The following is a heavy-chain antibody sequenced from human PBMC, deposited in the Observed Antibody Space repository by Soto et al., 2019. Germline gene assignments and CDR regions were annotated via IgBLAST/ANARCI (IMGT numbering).Heavy chain of an antibody. J-gene: IGHJ5*02. Sequence: SETLSLTCTVSGGSISSGGYYWSWIRQHPGKGLEWIGYIYYSGNTYYNPSLKSRVTISVDTSKNQFSLKLSSVTAADTAVYYCALWAARPDVWGNNWFDPWGQGTLVTVSS. D-gene: IGHD3-16*01. CDR1: GGSISSGGYY. CDR3: ALWAARPDVWGNNWFDP. CDR2: IYYSGNT. V-gene: IGHV4-31*03.